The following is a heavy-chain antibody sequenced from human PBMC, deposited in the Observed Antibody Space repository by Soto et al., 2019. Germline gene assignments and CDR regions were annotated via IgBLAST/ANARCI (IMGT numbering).Heavy chain of an antibody. Sequence: PGESLKISCKGSGYSFTSYWIGWVRQMPGKGLEWMGIIYPGDSDTRYSPSFQGQVTISADKSISTAYLQWSSLKAPDTAMYYCARPSLSYYYDSPFDYWGQGTLVTVSS. V-gene: IGHV5-51*01. D-gene: IGHD3-22*01. CDR2: IYPGDSDT. CDR1: GYSFTSYW. J-gene: IGHJ4*02. CDR3: ARPSLSYYYDSPFDY.